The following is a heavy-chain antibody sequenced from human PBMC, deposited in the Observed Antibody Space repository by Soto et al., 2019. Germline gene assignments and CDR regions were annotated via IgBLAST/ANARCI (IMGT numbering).Heavy chain of an antibody. D-gene: IGHD3-22*01. CDR1: GFTFSSYS. V-gene: IGHV3-48*02. J-gene: IGHJ4*02. Sequence: VGSLRLSCAASGFTFSSYSMNWVRQAPGKGLEWVSYISSSSSTIYYADSVKGRFTISRDNAKNSLYLQMNSLREEDTAVYYCASQYYYDSSGSQTFDYWGQGTQVTVSS. CDR3: ASQYYYDSSGSQTFDY. CDR2: ISSSSSTI.